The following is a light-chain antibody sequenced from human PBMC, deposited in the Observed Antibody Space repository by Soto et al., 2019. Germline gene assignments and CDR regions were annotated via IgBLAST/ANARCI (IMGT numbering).Light chain of an antibody. CDR3: SSYTSSSTLV. J-gene: IGLJ2*01. Sequence: QSALTQPASVSGSPGQSITISCTRTSSDVGGYNYVSWYQQHPGKAPKLLIYEVNIRPSGVSNRFSGSKSGNTASLTISGLQAEDEADYYCSSYTSSSTLVFGGGTKVTVL. V-gene: IGLV2-14*01. CDR1: SSDVGGYNY. CDR2: EVN.